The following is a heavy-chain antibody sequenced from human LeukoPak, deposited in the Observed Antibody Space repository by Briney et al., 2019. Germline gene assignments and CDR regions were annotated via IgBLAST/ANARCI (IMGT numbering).Heavy chain of an antibody. CDR3: ARAMMVVTNLWGVFDY. CDR1: RFTFSSYT. D-gene: IGHD3-22*01. Sequence: PGGSLRLSCAASRFTFSSYTMNWVRQAPGKGLEWVSAISGGGGSTYYADSVKGRFTISRDNSKNTLYLQMNSLRAEDTAVYYCARAMMVVTNLWGVFDYWGQGTLVSVSS. CDR2: ISGGGGST. V-gene: IGHV3-23*01. J-gene: IGHJ4*02.